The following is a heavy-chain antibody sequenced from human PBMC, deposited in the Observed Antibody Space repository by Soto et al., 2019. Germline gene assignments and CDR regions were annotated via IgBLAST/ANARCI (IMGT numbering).Heavy chain of an antibody. Sequence: SETLSLTCTVSGGSISSGGYYWSWIRQHPGKGLEWIGYIYYSGSTYYNPSLKSRVTISVDTSKNQFSLKLSSVTAADTAVYYCARVKDPRIWVPNDAFDIWGQGTMVTVS. D-gene: IGHD7-27*01. CDR3: ARVKDPRIWVPNDAFDI. CDR1: GGSISSGGYY. V-gene: IGHV4-31*03. CDR2: IYYSGST. J-gene: IGHJ3*02.